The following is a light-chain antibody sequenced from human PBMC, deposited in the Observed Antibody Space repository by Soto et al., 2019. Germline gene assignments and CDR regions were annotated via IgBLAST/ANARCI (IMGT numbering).Light chain of an antibody. CDR1: QSLSSRY. CDR2: GAS. V-gene: IGKV3-20*01. CDR3: QQDSSSPPT. Sequence: EIVLTQSPGTLSLSPGDRATLSCRASQSLSSRYLAWYRQKPGQAPRLLIYGASNRATGIPDRFSGSGSGTDIPLTISRLEPDDFAVYYCQQDSSSPPTFGGGTKVEIK. J-gene: IGKJ4*01.